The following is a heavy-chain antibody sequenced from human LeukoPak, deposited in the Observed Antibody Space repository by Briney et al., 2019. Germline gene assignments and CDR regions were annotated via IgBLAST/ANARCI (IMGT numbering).Heavy chain of an antibody. V-gene: IGHV1-2*02. CDR1: GYVFTAYY. CDR2: VKPDTGAT. D-gene: IGHD3-10*01. CDR3: ARERPTLLTRIRGIATAPDH. Sequence: ASVKASCKTSGYVFTAYYIHWVRQAPGQGLEWLGFVKPDTGATNSAQQLQGRVSMTSDASVTTAYMELSGLTSDDTALYFCARERPTLLTRIRGIATAPDHWGQGTLVTVSS. J-gene: IGHJ5*02.